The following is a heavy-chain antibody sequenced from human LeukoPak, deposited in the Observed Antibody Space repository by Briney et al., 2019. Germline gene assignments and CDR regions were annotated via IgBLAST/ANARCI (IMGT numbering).Heavy chain of an antibody. D-gene: IGHD4-17*01. Sequence: GGSLRLSCTTSGFNWAYWMGWVRQAPGKGLEWVANIHQHGGKENYVDSVKGRFTISRDNAKNSIYLQMNSLRAEDTAIYYCARDRSYGDLWAAFDIWGQGTMVTVSS. CDR3: ARDRSYGDLWAAFDI. J-gene: IGHJ3*02. CDR1: GFNWAYW. CDR2: IHQHGGKE. V-gene: IGHV3-7*03.